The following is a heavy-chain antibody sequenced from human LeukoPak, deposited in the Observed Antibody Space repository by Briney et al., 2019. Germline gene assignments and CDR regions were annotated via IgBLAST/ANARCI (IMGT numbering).Heavy chain of an antibody. CDR2: IGGLGGST. CDR1: GFTFSSHA. Sequence: QTGGSLRLSCAASGFTFSSHAMGWVRQAPGKGLEWVSGIGGLGGSTYYAGSVKGRFTISRDNSQNTLYLHMNSLRADDTAVYYCARDSTIFGVVIQNWFDPWGQGTLVTVSS. V-gene: IGHV3-23*01. D-gene: IGHD3-3*01. J-gene: IGHJ5*02. CDR3: ARDSTIFGVVIQNWFDP.